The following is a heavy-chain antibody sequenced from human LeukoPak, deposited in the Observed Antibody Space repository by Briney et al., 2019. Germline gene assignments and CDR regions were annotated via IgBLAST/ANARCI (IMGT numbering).Heavy chain of an antibody. CDR2: INPNSGGT. D-gene: IGHD3-22*01. V-gene: IGHV1-2*02. J-gene: IGHJ1*01. CDR3: ARVGYYYDSSGAPPIYFQH. Sequence: ASVKVSCKASGYTFTGYYMHWVRQAPGQGLEWMGWINPNSGGTNYAQKFQGRVTMTRDTSISTAYMELSRLRSDDTAVYYCARVGYYYDSSGAPPIYFQHWGRAPWSPSPQ. CDR1: GYTFTGYY.